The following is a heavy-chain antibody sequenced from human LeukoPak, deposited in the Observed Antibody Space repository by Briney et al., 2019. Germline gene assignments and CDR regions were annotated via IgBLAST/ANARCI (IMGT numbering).Heavy chain of an antibody. D-gene: IGHD1-20*01. CDR2: INPSGGST. J-gene: IGHJ4*02. V-gene: IGHV1-46*01. CDR1: GYTFTSYY. CDR3: AGARYNWNYGDY. Sequence: PGESLKISCKGSGYTFTSYYMHWVRQAPGQGLEWMGIINPSGGSTSYAQKFQGRVTMTRDTSTSTVYMELSSLRSEDTAVYYCAGARYNWNYGDYWGQGTLVTVSS.